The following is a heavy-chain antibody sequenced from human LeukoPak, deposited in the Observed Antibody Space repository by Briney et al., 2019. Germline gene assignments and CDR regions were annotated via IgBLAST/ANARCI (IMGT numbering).Heavy chain of an antibody. CDR2: INPNTGDT. CDR1: GYTFTGYF. Sequence: ASVKVSCKAAGYTFTGYFMHWVRQAPGQGLEWMGWINPNTGDTRYAQKFQGRVTMTRDTSISTAYMELSRLRSDDTAVYYCARDLPDYWGQGTLVTVSS. V-gene: IGHV1-2*02. J-gene: IGHJ4*02. CDR3: ARDLPDY.